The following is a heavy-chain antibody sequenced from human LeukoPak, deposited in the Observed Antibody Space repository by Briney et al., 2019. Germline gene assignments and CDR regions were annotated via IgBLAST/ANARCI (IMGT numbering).Heavy chain of an antibody. CDR2: INHSGST. D-gene: IGHD1-14*01. CDR1: GGSFSGYY. Sequence: KSSETLSLTCAVYGGSFSGYYWSWIRQPPGKGLEWIGEINHSGSTNYNPSLKSRVTISVDTSKNQFSLKLSSVTAADTAVYYCARGTSENRGPSAHFDYWGQGTLVTVSS. V-gene: IGHV4-34*01. CDR3: ARGTSENRGPSAHFDY. J-gene: IGHJ4*02.